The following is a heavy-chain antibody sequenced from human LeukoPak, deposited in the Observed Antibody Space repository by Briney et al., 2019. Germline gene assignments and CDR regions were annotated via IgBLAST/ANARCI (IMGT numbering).Heavy chain of an antibody. Sequence: SETLSLTCAVSGGSISSGGYSWSWIRQPPGKGLEWIGYIYHSGRTYYNPSRKSRVTISVDRSKNQFSLKLSSVTAADTALYYCARYIVVVPAAIGWFDPWGQGTLVTVSS. D-gene: IGHD2-2*02. CDR3: ARYIVVVPAAIGWFDP. CDR1: GGSISSGGYS. CDR2: IYHSGRT. J-gene: IGHJ5*02. V-gene: IGHV4-30-2*01.